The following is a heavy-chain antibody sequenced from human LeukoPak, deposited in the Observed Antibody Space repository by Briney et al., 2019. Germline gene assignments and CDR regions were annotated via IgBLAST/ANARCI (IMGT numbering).Heavy chain of an antibody. Sequence: ASVKVSCKASGYTFTSYDINWVRQATGQGLEWMGWMNPNSGNTGYAQKFQGRVTMTTDTSTSTAYMELRSLRSDDTAVYYCARDWFIPYGMDVWGQGTTVTVSS. CDR1: GYTFTSYD. J-gene: IGHJ6*02. CDR2: MNPNSGNT. D-gene: IGHD3-10*01. CDR3: ARDWFIPYGMDV. V-gene: IGHV1-8*01.